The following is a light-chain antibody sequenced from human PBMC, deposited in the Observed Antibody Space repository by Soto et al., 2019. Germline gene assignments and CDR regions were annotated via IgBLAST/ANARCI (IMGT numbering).Light chain of an antibody. CDR2: ATS. Sequence: DIQMTQSPSSLSASVGYILPTACRESQSISTYLIWYQQRPGKAPKLLIYATSSLQSGVPSRFSGSGSGTDFTLTISSLQPEDFATYYCQQSYSTPPGTFGQGTKVDIK. CDR1: QSISTY. CDR3: QQSYSTPPGT. V-gene: IGKV1-39*01. J-gene: IGKJ1*01.